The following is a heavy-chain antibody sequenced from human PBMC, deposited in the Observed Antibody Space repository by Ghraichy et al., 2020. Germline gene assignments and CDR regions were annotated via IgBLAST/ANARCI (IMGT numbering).Heavy chain of an antibody. D-gene: IGHD3-10*01. Sequence: LRLSCTVSGGSINSGDYYWSWIRQHPGEGLEWIGFLSSSGGPYYSPSLKSRVTISLDTSNNQFSLKLSSVNAADTAIYYCVRKRRGSGAFDYWGQGTLVTVSS. V-gene: IGHV4-31*03. CDR3: VRKRRGSGAFDY. CDR2: LSSSGGP. J-gene: IGHJ4*02. CDR1: GGSINSGDYY.